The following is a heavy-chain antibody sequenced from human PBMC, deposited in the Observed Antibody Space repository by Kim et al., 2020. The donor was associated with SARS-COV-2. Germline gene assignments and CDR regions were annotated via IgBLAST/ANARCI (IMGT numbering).Heavy chain of an antibody. CDR2: IWYDGSNK. J-gene: IGHJ6*02. CDR3: AKGEVVPAANEPWDDYYYGMDV. Sequence: GGSLRLSCAASGFTFSSYGMHWVRQAPGKGLEWVAVIWYDGSNKYYADSVKGRFTISRDNSKNTLYLQMNSLRAEDTAVYYCAKGEVVPAANEPWDDYYYGMDVWGQGTTVTVSS. D-gene: IGHD2-2*01. V-gene: IGHV3-33*06. CDR1: GFTFSSYG.